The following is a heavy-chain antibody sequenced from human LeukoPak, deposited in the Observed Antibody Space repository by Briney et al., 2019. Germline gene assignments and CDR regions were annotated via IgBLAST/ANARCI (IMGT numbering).Heavy chain of an antibody. J-gene: IGHJ5*02. Sequence: SETLSLTCTVSGGSISSSSYYWGWIRQPPGKGVEWIGSIYYSGSTYYNPSLKSRVTISVDTSKNQFSLKLSSVTAADTAVYYCARGHDSIRTFGEVIKSRTRWFDPWGQGTLVTVSS. CDR2: IYYSGST. CDR3: ARGHDSIRTFGEVIKSRTRWFDP. D-gene: IGHD3-3*01. V-gene: IGHV4-39*07. CDR1: GGSISSSSYY.